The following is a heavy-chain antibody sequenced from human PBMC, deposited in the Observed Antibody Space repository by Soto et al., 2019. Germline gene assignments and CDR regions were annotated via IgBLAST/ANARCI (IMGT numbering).Heavy chain of an antibody. CDR2: INHSGST. Sequence: PSETQSLTCAVYGGSFSGYYWSWIRQPPGKGLEWIGEINHSGSTNYNPSLKSRVTISVDTSKNQFSLKLSSVTAADTAVYYCARGVVAATRPYFDYWGQGTLVTVSS. D-gene: IGHD2-15*01. J-gene: IGHJ4*02. CDR3: ARGVVAATRPYFDY. V-gene: IGHV4-34*01. CDR1: GGSFSGYY.